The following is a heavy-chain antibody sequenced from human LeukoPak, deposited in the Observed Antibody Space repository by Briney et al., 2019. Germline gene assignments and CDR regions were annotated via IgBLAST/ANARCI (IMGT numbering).Heavy chain of an antibody. CDR1: GITLSNYG. Sequence: GGSLRLSCAVSGITLSNYGMTWVRQAPGKGLEWVSSISSSSSYIYYADSVKGRFTISRDNAKNSLYLQMHSLRAEDTAVYYCARDLRFGELLNPTAGSYWGQGTLVTVSS. CDR3: ARDLRFGELLNPTAGSY. V-gene: IGHV3-21*01. CDR2: ISSSSSYI. J-gene: IGHJ4*02. D-gene: IGHD3-10*01.